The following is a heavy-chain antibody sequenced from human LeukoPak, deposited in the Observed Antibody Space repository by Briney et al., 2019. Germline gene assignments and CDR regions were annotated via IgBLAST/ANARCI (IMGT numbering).Heavy chain of an antibody. CDR3: AKDGYSSGWYFDY. CDR2: ISGDGGTI. V-gene: IGHV3-23*01. CDR1: GFTLRSSA. Sequence: GGSLRLSCAASGFTLRSSAMSWVRQAPGKGLEWVSAISGDGGTISYAASVRGRFTISRDNSKNTLYLQMNSLRAEDTAVYYCAKDGYSSGWYFDYWGQGTLVTVSS. D-gene: IGHD6-19*01. J-gene: IGHJ4*02.